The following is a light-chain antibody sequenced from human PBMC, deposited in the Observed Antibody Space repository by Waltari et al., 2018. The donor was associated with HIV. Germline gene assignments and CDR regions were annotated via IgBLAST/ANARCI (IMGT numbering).Light chain of an antibody. CDR2: GNN. Sequence: QSVLTQPPSVSGAPGQRVTISCTGSSSNIGADYDVHWYQQLPGSAPKLLIYGNNNRPSGLPDRFSGSKSATSASLAITGLQSDDEADYYCQSYDISLGGFCVFGGGTKLTVL. J-gene: IGLJ3*02. CDR3: QSYDISLGGFCV. V-gene: IGLV1-40*01. CDR1: SSNIGADYD.